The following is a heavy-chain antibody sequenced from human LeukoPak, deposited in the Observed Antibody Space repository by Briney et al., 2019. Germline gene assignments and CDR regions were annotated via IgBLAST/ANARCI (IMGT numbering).Heavy chain of an antibody. Sequence: PSETLSLTCTVSVASIRSSNGSGIRRPPGRGLEWIGYIYFSGSTSYNPSLKSRVTISVDRSKNQFSLKLSSVAAADTAVYYCARSYDTNFDYWGQGTLVTVSS. CDR2: IYFSGST. CDR3: ARSYDTNFDY. D-gene: IGHD3-3*01. CDR1: VASIRSSN. J-gene: IGHJ4*02. V-gene: IGHV4-59*01.